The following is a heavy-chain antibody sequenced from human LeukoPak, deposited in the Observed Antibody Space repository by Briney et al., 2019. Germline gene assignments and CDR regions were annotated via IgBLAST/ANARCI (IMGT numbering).Heavy chain of an antibody. Sequence: ASVKVSCKASGYTFTSYGISWVRQAPGQGLEWMGWISAYNGNTNYAQKLQGRVTMTTDTSTGTAYMELRSLRSDDTAVYYCAREGSSSWRNWFDPWGQGTLVTVSS. V-gene: IGHV1-18*01. D-gene: IGHD6-13*01. CDR1: GYTFTSYG. CDR2: ISAYNGNT. CDR3: AREGSSSWRNWFDP. J-gene: IGHJ5*02.